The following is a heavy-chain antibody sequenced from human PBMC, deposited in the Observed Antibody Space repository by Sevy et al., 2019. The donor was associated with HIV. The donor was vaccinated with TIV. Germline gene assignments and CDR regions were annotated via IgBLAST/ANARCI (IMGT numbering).Heavy chain of an antibody. D-gene: IGHD2-2*01. CDR1: GYIFSGYV. CDR2: ISASGGST. J-gene: IGHJ4*02. CDR3: AKCSSTSYYDY. V-gene: IGHV3-23*01. Sequence: GGSLRLSCAASGYIFSGYVMSWVRQAPGKGLEWISHISASGGSTYYADSVKGRFTISRDNFKKTLDLQMNSLRAEDTAVYHCAKCSSTSYYDYWGQGTLVTVSS.